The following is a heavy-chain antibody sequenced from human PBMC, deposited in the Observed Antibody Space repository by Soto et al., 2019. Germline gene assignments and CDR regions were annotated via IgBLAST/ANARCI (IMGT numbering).Heavy chain of an antibody. D-gene: IGHD3-10*01. CDR3: MKAHESGDFLGMSV. V-gene: IGHV4-61*01. CDR2: MYKTGET. Sequence: SETLSLTCTVSGGSVSTGMRYWGWVRQPPGKALEFIGYMYKTGETLFNSSLKSRVTLSMETSKNQFPLTLSSVTAADTAVYFCMKAHESGDFLGMSVWGPGTTVTVSS. J-gene: IGHJ6*02. CDR1: GGSVSTGMRY.